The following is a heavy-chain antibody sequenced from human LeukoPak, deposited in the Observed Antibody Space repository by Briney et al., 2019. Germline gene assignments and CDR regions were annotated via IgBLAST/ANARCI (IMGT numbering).Heavy chain of an antibody. Sequence: GASVKVSCKASGYTFTSYDTNWVRQATGQGLEWMGWMNPNSGNTGYAQKFQGRVTMTRNTSISTAYMELSSLRSEDTAVYYCASRSLFEYSSSFLDPWGQGTLVTVSS. J-gene: IGHJ5*02. D-gene: IGHD6-6*01. CDR1: GYTFTSYD. V-gene: IGHV1-8*01. CDR3: ASRSLFEYSSSFLDP. CDR2: MNPNSGNT.